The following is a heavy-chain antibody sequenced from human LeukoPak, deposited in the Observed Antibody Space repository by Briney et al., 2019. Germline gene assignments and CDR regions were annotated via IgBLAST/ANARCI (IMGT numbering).Heavy chain of an antibody. CDR2: INSDGSST. V-gene: IGHV3-74*01. Sequence: GGSLRLSCSVSGFTFSSYWMHWVRQGPGKGLVWVSRINSDGSSTNYAYSVKGRFTISRDNAKNTLYLQMNSLRGEDTAVYYCARVKGGSYYGTAEGFDYWGQGTLVTVSS. CDR1: GFTFSSYW. J-gene: IGHJ4*02. CDR3: ARVKGGSYYGTAEGFDY. D-gene: IGHD1-26*01.